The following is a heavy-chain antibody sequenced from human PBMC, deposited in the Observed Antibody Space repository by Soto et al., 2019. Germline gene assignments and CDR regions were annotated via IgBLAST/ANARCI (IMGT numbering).Heavy chain of an antibody. V-gene: IGHV4-31*03. CDR1: GGSFSSDSFI. J-gene: IGHJ6*02. Sequence: QVQLQESGPGLVKPSQTLSLTCSVSGGSFSSDSFIWSWVRQFPGKGLEWIGYINYSGTTYYNPSLRSRINMSVDTSKNQLPLNLSSVTAADTAVYYCARDHKWDGMDVWGQGTTVTVSS. CDR3: ARDHKWDGMDV. CDR2: INYSGTT. D-gene: IGHD1-26*01.